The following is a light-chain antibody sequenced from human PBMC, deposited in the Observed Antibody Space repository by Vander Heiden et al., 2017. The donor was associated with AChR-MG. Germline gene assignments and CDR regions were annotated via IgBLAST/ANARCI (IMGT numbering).Light chain of an antibody. J-gene: IGLJ2*01. CDR2: YDS. CDR1: SIGSKS. Sequence: SYVLTQLPPVSVAPGKTAKITCGGNSIGSKSMHWYQQKPGQAPVLVIYYDSDRPSGIPERFSGSNSGNTATLTISRVEAGDEADYYCQVWDRSSDHVVFGGGTKVTVL. V-gene: IGLV3-21*04. CDR3: QVWDRSSDHVV.